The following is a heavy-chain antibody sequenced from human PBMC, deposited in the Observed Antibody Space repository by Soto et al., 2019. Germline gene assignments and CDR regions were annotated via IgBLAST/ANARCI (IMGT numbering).Heavy chain of an antibody. D-gene: IGHD6-6*01. CDR2: ISGSGGST. CDR3: AKVDSSSSFWFYYYYGMDV. CDR1: GFTFSSYA. J-gene: IGHJ6*02. V-gene: IGHV3-23*01. Sequence: PGGSLRLSCAASGFTFSSYAMSWVRQAPGKGLEWVSAISGSGGSTYYAGSVKGRFTISRDNSKNTLYLQMNSLRAEDTAVYYCAKVDSSSSFWFYYYYGMDVWGQGTTFTVSS.